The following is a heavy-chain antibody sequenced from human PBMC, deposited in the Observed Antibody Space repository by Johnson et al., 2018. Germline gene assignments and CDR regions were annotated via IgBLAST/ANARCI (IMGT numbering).Heavy chain of an antibody. V-gene: IGHV3-33*01. CDR3: ARGKMSSGHAFDI. D-gene: IGHD6-19*01. CDR1: GFSFTYYG. Sequence: QVQLVQSGGGVVQPGRSLRLSCAASGFSFTYYGMHWVRQAPGKGLEWVSVIWNDGSNKNYADSVKGRFPVSRDNSKNTLYLEMNSLRAEDTAVYYCARGKMSSGHAFDIWGQGTMVTVSS. J-gene: IGHJ3*02. CDR2: IWNDGSNK.